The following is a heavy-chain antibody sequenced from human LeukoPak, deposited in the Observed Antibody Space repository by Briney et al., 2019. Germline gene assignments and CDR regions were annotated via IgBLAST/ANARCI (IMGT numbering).Heavy chain of an antibody. J-gene: IGHJ4*02. D-gene: IGHD1-1*01. Sequence: ASVKVSCKTSGYTFTDDYMQWVRQAPGQGLEWMGWINPNSGFTNYAQKLQGRVTMTRDTSISTAYMEVRRLRPDDTAVYYCAPTPEAYTSNWNVWGQGTLVTVSS. CDR1: GYTFTDDY. V-gene: IGHV1-2*02. CDR2: INPNSGFT. CDR3: APTPEAYTSNWNV.